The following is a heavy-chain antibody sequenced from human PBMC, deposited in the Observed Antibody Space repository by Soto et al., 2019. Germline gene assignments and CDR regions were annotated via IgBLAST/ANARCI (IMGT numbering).Heavy chain of an antibody. CDR1: GFTSARFA. D-gene: IGHD3-22*01. CDR2: VSGGGGST. Sequence: GRPMRDPSGDWGFTSARFARRRVRNTTGKGLEWVSAVSGGGGSTYYADSVKGRFTISRDKSKNTLYLQMNSLRAEDTAVYYCAKGVTYSDDSSGYYYVPFDYWRQGSLVTVSS. V-gene: IGHV3-23*01. J-gene: IGHJ4*02. CDR3: AKGVTYSDDSSGYYYVPFDY.